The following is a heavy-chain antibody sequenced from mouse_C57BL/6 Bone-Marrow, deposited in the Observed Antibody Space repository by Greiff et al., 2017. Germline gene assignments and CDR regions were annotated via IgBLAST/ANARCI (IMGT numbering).Heavy chain of an antibody. CDR1: GFTFSDYY. V-gene: IGHV5-12*01. CDR2: ISNGGGST. Sequence: EVKLVESGGGLVQPGGSLKLSCAASGFTFSDYYLYWVRQTPEKRLEWVAYISNGGGSTYYPDTVKGRFTIARDNAKNTLYLQMVRLKSEYTAMYYCARPPSDSSGYGFAYWGQGTLVTVSA. D-gene: IGHD3-2*02. CDR3: ARPPSDSSGYGFAY. J-gene: IGHJ3*01.